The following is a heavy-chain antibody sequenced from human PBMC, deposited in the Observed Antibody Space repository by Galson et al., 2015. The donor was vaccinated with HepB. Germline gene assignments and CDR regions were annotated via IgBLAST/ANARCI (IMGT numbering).Heavy chain of an antibody. Sequence: SLRLSCAASGFTFSSYAMHWVRQAPGKGLEWVAVISYDGSNKYYADSVKGRFTISRDNSKNTLYLQMNSLRAEDTAVYYCAKTKSNIAAPHFDYWGQGTLVTVSS. CDR2: ISYDGSNK. CDR3: AKTKSNIAAPHFDY. V-gene: IGHV3-30-3*02. D-gene: IGHD6-13*01. CDR1: GFTFSSYA. J-gene: IGHJ4*02.